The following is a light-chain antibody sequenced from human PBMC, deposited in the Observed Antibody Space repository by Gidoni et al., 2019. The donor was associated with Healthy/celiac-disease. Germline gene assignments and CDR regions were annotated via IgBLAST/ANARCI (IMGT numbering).Light chain of an antibody. CDR1: QSVSSSY. J-gene: IGKJ4*01. CDR2: GAS. V-gene: IGKV3-20*01. Sequence: EIVLTQSPGTLSLSPGERATLSCRASQSVSSSYLAWYQQKPGQAPRLLIYGASSRATGIPDRFSGSGSGTDFTLTISRLEPEDFAVYYCQQYGSSLFTFXGXTKVEIK. CDR3: QQYGSSLFT.